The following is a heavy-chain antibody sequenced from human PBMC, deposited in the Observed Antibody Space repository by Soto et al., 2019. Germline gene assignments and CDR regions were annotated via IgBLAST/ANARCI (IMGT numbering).Heavy chain of an antibody. D-gene: IGHD6-19*01. Sequence: VQLVEAGGGVVQPGRSLRLSCAASGFTFSDYAMHWVRQAPGKGLEWVAVVSHDGRNTHYADSVKGRFTITRDSSKITVSLEMTSLGAEGAAVYYCAKGGRQWLVRSDFNYWGQGALVTVSS. CDR1: GFTFSDYA. V-gene: IGHV3-30*18. J-gene: IGHJ4*02. CDR3: AKGGRQWLVRSDFNY. CDR2: VSHDGRNT.